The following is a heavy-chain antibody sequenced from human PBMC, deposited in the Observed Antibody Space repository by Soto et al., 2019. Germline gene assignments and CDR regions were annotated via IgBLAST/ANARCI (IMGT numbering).Heavy chain of an antibody. CDR1: GFTFSSYA. D-gene: IGHD3-22*01. CDR2: ISYDGSNK. J-gene: IGHJ4*02. CDR3: ARDRYYYDSSGYLDY. Sequence: GXSLILSCAASGFTFSSYAMHCVRQAPFKGLERVAVISYDGSNKYYADSVKGRFTISRDNSKNTLYLQMNSLRAEDTAVYYCARDRYYYDSSGYLDYWGQGTLVTVSS. V-gene: IGHV3-30-3*01.